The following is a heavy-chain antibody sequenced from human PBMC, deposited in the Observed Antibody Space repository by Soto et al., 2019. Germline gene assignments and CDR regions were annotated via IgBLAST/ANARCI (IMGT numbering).Heavy chain of an antibody. CDR1: GGSISSYY. V-gene: IGHV4-59*01. Sequence: PSETLSLTCTVSGGSISSYYWSWIRQPPGKGLEWIGYIYYRGNTNFNPSLKGRVTISIDTSKNQFSLKLSSVTAADTAVYFCARGDRLLTLYDIWGQGTQVTVSS. CDR3: ARGDRLLTLYDI. J-gene: IGHJ4*02. CDR2: IYYRGNT. D-gene: IGHD3-16*01.